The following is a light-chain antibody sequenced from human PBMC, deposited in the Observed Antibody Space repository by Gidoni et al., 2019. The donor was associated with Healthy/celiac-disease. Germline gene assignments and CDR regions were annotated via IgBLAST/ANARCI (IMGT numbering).Light chain of an antibody. CDR1: QSVSSY. CDR3: QQRSNWPPMIT. V-gene: IGKV3-11*01. CDR2: DAS. Sequence: EIVLTQSPATLSLSPGERATLSCRASQSVSSYLAWYQQKPGQAPRLLIYDASNRATAIPARFSGSGSGTDFTLTISSLEPEDFAVYYCQQRSNWPPMITFGPXTKVDIK. J-gene: IGKJ3*01.